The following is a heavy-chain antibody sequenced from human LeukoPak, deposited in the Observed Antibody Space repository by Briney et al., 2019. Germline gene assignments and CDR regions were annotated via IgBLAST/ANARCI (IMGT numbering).Heavy chain of an antibody. CDR2: ISESGSGT. Sequence: GGSLRLSCAVSGLTFSRYAMSWVRQAPGKGLEWVSAISESGSGTYYADSVKGRFTISRDNSKNTLYLQMNSLRAEDTAVYYCAKDGGIMTTVTTVDYWGQGTLVTVSS. V-gene: IGHV3-23*01. J-gene: IGHJ4*02. CDR3: AKDGGIMTTVTTVDY. D-gene: IGHD4-17*01. CDR1: GLTFSRYA.